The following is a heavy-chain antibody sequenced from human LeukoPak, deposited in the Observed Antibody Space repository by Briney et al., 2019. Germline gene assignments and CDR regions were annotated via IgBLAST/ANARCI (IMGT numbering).Heavy chain of an antibody. CDR1: GFTFSSYA. V-gene: IGHV3-23*01. Sequence: GGSLRLSCAASGFTFSSYAMSWVRQAPGKGLGWVSDINGSGGKTYYADSVKGRFTISRDNSKNTLYLQMNSLRAEDTAVYYCARVSPYCGGDCYSDYWGQGTLVTVSS. J-gene: IGHJ4*02. CDR2: INGSGGKT. CDR3: ARVSPYCGGDCYSDY. D-gene: IGHD2-21*02.